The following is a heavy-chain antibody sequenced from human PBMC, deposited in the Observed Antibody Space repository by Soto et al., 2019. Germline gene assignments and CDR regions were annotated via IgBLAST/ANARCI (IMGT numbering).Heavy chain of an antibody. CDR3: AKSDWFDP. J-gene: IGHJ5*02. Sequence: GESLRLSCAGSGFNFGGYWMHWVRQAPGKGLVWVSRIKHDGSSTTYADSVKGRFTTSRDNAKNTLYLQMNNLSVYDTAVYYCAKSDWFDPWGQGALVIVSS. V-gene: IGHV3-74*01. CDR2: IKHDGSST. CDR1: GFNFGGYW.